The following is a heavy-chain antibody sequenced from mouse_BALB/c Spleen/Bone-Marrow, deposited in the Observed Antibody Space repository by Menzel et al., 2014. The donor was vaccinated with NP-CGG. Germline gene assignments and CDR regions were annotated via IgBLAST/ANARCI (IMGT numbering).Heavy chain of an antibody. CDR2: IDPSDSYT. CDR1: GYTFTSYW. CDR3: TRRKSPYAMDY. J-gene: IGHJ4*01. Sequence: QVQLQQSGAELVKPGASVKMSCKASGYTFTSYWMHWVKQRPGQGLEWIGTIDPSDSYTIYNQKLKGKATLTVDTSSSTAYMQLSSLTSEDSAVYYWTRRKSPYAMDYWGQGTSVTVSS. D-gene: IGHD6-2*01. V-gene: IGHV1S127*01.